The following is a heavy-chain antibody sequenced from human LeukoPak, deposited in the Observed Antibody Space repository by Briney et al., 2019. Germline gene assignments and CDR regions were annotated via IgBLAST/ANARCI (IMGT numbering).Heavy chain of an antibody. Sequence: PSETLSLTFTVSGGSISSYYWSWIRQPPGKGLEWIGYIYYSGSTNYNPSLKSRVTISVDTSKNQFSLKLSSVTAADTAVYYCARHNRNYYYCYMDVWGKGTTVSVSS. CDR1: GGSISSYY. J-gene: IGHJ6*03. CDR2: IYYSGST. CDR3: ARHNRNYYYCYMDV. V-gene: IGHV4-59*08.